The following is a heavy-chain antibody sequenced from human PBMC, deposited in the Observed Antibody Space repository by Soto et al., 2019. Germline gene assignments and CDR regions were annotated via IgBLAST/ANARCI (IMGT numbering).Heavy chain of an antibody. D-gene: IGHD1-26*01. Sequence: PSQTLSLTCAISGDSVSSKSATWNWIRQSPSRGLEWLGRTYYRSKWSTDYAVSVKGRITVNPDTSKNQFSLRLNSVTPEDTAGYYCARALAGSYDYWGQGTLVTVSS. CDR1: GDSVSSKSAT. J-gene: IGHJ4*02. V-gene: IGHV6-1*01. CDR3: ARALAGSYDY. CDR2: TYYRSKWST.